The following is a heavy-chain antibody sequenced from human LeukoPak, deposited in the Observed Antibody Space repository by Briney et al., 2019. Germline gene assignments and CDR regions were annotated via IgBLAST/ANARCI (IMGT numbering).Heavy chain of an antibody. CDR2: IVVGSGNT. CDR1: GFTVTSSA. V-gene: IGHV1-58*01. D-gene: IGHD1-26*01. CDR3: AAVVGPVGATFFDY. Sequence: SVKVSCKASGFTVTSSAVQWVRQARGQRIEWIGWIVVGSGNTNYAQKFQERVTITRDMSTSTAYMELSSLRSEDTAVYYCAAVVGPVGATFFDYWGQGTLVTVSS. J-gene: IGHJ4*02.